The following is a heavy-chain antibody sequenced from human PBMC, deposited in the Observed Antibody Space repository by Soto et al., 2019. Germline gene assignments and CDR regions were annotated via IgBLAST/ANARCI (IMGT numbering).Heavy chain of an antibody. CDR3: ARGLKMTTLTHYYYYYMDL. CDR1: GYTFTSYD. V-gene: IGHV1-8*01. CDR2: MNPNNGNT. Sequence: QVQLVQSGAEVKKPGASVKVSCKTSGYTFTSYDINWVRQAAGQGLEWMGWMNPNNGNTGYAQKFQGRVTMTRNTSESTAYMELNSLRSEDTAVYYCARGLKMTTLTHYYYYYMDLWGKGTTVTVSS. J-gene: IGHJ6*03. D-gene: IGHD4-4*01.